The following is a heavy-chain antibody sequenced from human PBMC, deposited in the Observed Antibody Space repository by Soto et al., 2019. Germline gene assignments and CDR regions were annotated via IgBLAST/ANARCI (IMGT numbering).Heavy chain of an antibody. CDR3: ARGGDYPYFDT. V-gene: IGHV3-48*02. CDR1: GFTLSSYA. J-gene: IGHJ4*02. Sequence: EVELLESGGGLVQPGGSLRLSCTASGFTLSSYAMNWVRQAPGKGLEWLSYITRTSVNIYYADSVKGRFTISRDNAKNSLSLQMNSLRDEDTAVYYCARGGDYPYFDTWGQGTLVTVSS. D-gene: IGHD3-16*01. CDR2: ITRTSVNI.